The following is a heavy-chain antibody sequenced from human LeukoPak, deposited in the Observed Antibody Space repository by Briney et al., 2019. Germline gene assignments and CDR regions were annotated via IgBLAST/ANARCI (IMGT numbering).Heavy chain of an antibody. CDR3: ARDADGPGSLIDY. CDR2: GSSDGSTT. D-gene: IGHD2-8*01. V-gene: IGHV3-74*01. Sequence: GGSLRLSCAASGFTFSSYWMQWVRQAPGEGLEWVSRGSSDGSTTTYADSVKGRFTTSRDNGKNTLYLQMNSLRAEDTAVYYCARDADGPGSLIDYWGQGTLVTVSS. J-gene: IGHJ4*02. CDR1: GFTFSSYW.